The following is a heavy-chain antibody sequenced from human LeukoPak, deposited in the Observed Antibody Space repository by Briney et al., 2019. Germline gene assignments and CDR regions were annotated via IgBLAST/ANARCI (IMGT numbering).Heavy chain of an antibody. Sequence: TGGSLRLSCEVFGLKYSDAWMSWVRQAPGKGLEWVSVIYSGGNTYYADSVKGRFTISRDNSKNTLYLQMNSLRAEDTAVYYCARDILGFNGFHDYWGQGTLVTVSS. V-gene: IGHV3-66*01. D-gene: IGHD7-27*01. CDR3: ARDILGFNGFHDY. J-gene: IGHJ4*02. CDR1: GLKYSDAW. CDR2: IYSGGNT.